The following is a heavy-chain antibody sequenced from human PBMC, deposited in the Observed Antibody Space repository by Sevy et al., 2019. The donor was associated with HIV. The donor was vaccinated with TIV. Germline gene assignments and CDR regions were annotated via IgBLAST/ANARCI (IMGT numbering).Heavy chain of an antibody. J-gene: IGHJ4*02. CDR3: AKVRVWFGELDY. CDR2: ISGSGGST. CDR1: GFTFSSYA. Sequence: GGSLRLSCAASGFTFSSYAMSWVRQAPGKGLEWVSAISGSGGSTYYADSVKGRFTISRDNSKNTLYLQMNSLRAQDTAVYYCAKVRVWFGELDYWGQGTLVTVSS. D-gene: IGHD3-10*01. V-gene: IGHV3-23*01.